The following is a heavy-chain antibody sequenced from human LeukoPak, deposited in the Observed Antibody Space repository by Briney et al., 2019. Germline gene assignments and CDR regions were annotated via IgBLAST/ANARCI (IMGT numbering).Heavy chain of an antibody. Sequence: VASVKVSCKVSGYTLTELSMHWVRQAPGKGLEWMGGFDPEDGETIYAQKFQGRVTMTEDTSTDTAYVQLSSLRSEDTAVYYCATSGRSSWYWGQGTLVTVSS. D-gene: IGHD6-13*01. CDR2: FDPEDGET. CDR1: GYTLTELS. CDR3: ATSGRSSWY. V-gene: IGHV1-24*01. J-gene: IGHJ4*02.